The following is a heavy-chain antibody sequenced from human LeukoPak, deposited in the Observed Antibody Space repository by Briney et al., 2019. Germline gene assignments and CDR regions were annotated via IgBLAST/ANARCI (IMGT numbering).Heavy chain of an antibody. V-gene: IGHV1-18*01. CDR2: ISGYNGNT. CDR1: GYTFTSYG. Sequence: ASVKVSCKASGYTFTSYGISWVRQAPGQGLEWMGWISGYNGNTNYAQKLQGRVTMTTDTSTSTAYMELRSLRSDDTAVYYCARSGYCSGGSCYSGASDIWGQGTMVTVSS. J-gene: IGHJ3*02. CDR3: ARSGYCSGGSCYSGASDI. D-gene: IGHD2-15*01.